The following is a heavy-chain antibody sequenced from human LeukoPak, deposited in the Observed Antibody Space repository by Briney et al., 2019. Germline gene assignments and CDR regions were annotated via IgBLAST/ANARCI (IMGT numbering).Heavy chain of an antibody. D-gene: IGHD2-15*01. Sequence: ASVKVSCKASGYTFSSHAISWVRQAPGQGLEWMGWISAYSGNTRYIQKFQGRVTMTTDTSTSTAYVELGSLRSDDTAVYYCARGNQHCSGARCYPSYFDYWGQGTLVTVSS. CDR1: GYTFSSHA. CDR3: ARGNQHCSGARCYPSYFDY. V-gene: IGHV1-18*01. J-gene: IGHJ4*02. CDR2: ISAYSGNT.